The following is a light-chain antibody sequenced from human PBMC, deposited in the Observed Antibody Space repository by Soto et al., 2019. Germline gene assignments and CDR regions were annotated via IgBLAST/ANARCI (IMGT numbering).Light chain of an antibody. V-gene: IGKV3-15*01. CDR1: QSVSSD. J-gene: IGKJ3*01. CDR3: QQYNNWPIT. Sequence: EIVMRQSPATLSVSPGVRATLSCRASQSVSSDLAWYQQKPGQAPRLLIYGASTRATGIPARFTGSGSGTEFTLTISSLQSEDLAVYYCQQYNNWPITFGPGTNVDIK. CDR2: GAS.